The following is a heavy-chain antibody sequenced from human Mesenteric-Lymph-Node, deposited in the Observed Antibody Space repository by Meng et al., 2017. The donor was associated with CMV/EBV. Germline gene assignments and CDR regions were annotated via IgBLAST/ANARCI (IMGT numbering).Heavy chain of an antibody. J-gene: IGHJ4*02. CDR1: GFTFSDYY. D-gene: IGHD6-19*01. CDR3: ARMYSSGWSPYYFDY. Sequence: GGSLRLSCVASGFTFSDYYMSWIRQAPGKGLEWVSYIDSSSSTIYYADSVKGRFTISRDNAKNSLFLQMNSLRAEDTAIYYCARMYSSGWSPYYFDYWGQGTLVTVSS. CDR2: IDSSSSTI. V-gene: IGHV3-11*04.